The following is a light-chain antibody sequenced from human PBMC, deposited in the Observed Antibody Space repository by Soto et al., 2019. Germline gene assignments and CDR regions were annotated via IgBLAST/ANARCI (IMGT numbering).Light chain of an antibody. CDR2: TAS. V-gene: IGKV1-12*01. J-gene: IGKJ5*01. CDR1: QGINNW. CDR3: QQANSFPIT. Sequence: DIQMTQSPSSVSASVGDRVTITCRASQGINNWLAWYQQKPGKAPKLLIYTASSLQSGVPSRFSGSGSGTDITLTISSLQPEDFATYYCQQANSFPITFGQGTRLEIK.